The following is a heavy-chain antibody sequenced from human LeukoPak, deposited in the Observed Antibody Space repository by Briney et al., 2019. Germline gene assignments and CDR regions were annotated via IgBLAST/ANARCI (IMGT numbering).Heavy chain of an antibody. Sequence: PGGSLRLSCAASGFTFSDYNMNWIRQAPGKGLEWVSHISSSGNIIYYVDSVKGRVTISRDNAKNSLYLQMNSLRAEDTAVYYCARAMFGGVIGKFDYWGQGSLVTVSS. CDR3: ARAMFGGVIGKFDY. CDR2: ISSSGNII. J-gene: IGHJ4*02. D-gene: IGHD3-16*02. CDR1: GFTFSDYN. V-gene: IGHV3-11*01.